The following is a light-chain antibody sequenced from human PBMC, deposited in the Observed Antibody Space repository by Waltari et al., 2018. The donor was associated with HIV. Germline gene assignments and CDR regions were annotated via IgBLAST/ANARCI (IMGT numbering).Light chain of an antibody. CDR2: RTN. CDR3: ATWDDTLNGVI. V-gene: IGLV1-44*01. CDR1: SSNIGSNS. Sequence: QSVLTQPPSASGTPGQRVTISCSGGSSNIGSNSVHWYQQLPGTAPSLLLYRTNQRPSRVPDRFSGSKSGTSASLAISGLQSEDEADYYCATWDDTLNGVIFGGGTKLTVL. J-gene: IGLJ2*01.